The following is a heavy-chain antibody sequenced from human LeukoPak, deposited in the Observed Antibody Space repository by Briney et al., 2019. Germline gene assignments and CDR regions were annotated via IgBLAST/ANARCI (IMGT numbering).Heavy chain of an antibody. Sequence: ASVKVSCKASGGTFSSYAISWVRQAPGQGLEWMGGIIPVFGTANYAQKFQGRVTITADKSTSTAYMELSSLRSEDTAVYYCARAPHRQQLVNWFDPWGQGTLVTVSS. V-gene: IGHV1-69*06. CDR1: GGTFSSYA. J-gene: IGHJ5*02. D-gene: IGHD6-13*01. CDR2: IIPVFGTA. CDR3: ARAPHRQQLVNWFDP.